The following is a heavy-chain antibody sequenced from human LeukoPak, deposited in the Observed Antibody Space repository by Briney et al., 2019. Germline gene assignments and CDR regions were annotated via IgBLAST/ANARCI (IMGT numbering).Heavy chain of an antibody. J-gene: IGHJ5*02. CDR2: IYHSGST. V-gene: IGHV4-38-2*02. CDR3: ARDHPTRGFDP. CDR1: GYSISSGYY. Sequence: SETLSLTCTVSGYSISSGYYWGWIRQPPGKGLEWIGSIYHSGSTYYNPSLKSRVTISVDTSKNQFSLKLSSVTAADTAVYYCARDHPTRGFDPWGQGTLVTVSS.